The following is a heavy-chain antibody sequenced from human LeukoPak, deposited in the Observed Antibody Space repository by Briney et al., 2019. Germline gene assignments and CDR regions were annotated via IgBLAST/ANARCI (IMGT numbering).Heavy chain of an antibody. CDR1: GYTFTSYG. CDR2: ISAYNGNT. Sequence: ASVKVSCKASGYTFTSYGISWVRQAPGQGLEWMGWISAYNGNTSYAQKLQDRVTMTTDTSTSTAYMELRSLRSDDTAIYYCAHSSYYLSGAYYYMDVWGKGTTVTVSS. J-gene: IGHJ6*03. V-gene: IGHV1-18*01. D-gene: IGHD1-26*01. CDR3: AHSSYYLSGAYYYMDV.